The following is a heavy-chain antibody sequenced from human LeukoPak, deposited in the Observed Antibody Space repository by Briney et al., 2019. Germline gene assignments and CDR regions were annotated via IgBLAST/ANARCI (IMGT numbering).Heavy chain of an antibody. CDR1: GFTFSSYA. CDR3: ANSAGYCSSTSCFDYYFDY. J-gene: IGHJ4*02. V-gene: IGHV3-23*01. CDR2: ISGSGDST. D-gene: IGHD2-2*01. Sequence: GGSLRLSCAASGFTFSSYAMSWVRQAPGKGLEWVSSISGSGDSTYSADSVKGRFTISRDNSKNTLYLQMNSLRAENTAVYYCANSAGYCSSTSCFDYYFDYWGQGTLVTVSS.